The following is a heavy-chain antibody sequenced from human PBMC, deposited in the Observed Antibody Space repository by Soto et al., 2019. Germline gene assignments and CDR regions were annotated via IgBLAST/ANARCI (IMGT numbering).Heavy chain of an antibody. CDR2: ISSGSTTI. Sequence: GGSLRLSCAASGFTFSTYAINWVRQAPGKGLERLSYISSGSTTIFYAGSVKGRFTVSRDNAKNSMYLQMNGLRDEDTAVYYCARGGYYAQKGINIWGQGTMVTVSS. D-gene: IGHD2-2*01. CDR3: ARGGYYAQKGINI. V-gene: IGHV3-48*02. J-gene: IGHJ3*02. CDR1: GFTFSTYA.